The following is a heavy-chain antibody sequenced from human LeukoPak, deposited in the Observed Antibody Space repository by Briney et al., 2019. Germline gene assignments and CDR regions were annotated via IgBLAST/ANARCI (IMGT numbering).Heavy chain of an antibody. V-gene: IGHV3-23*01. J-gene: IGHJ4*02. CDR2: FSHSGDDT. CDR1: GFTLSIYA. CDR3: AKDRCGGGCYPGLFDC. D-gene: IGHD2-15*01. Sequence: PGGSLRLSCAASGFTLSIYAMNWVRQAPGKGLEWVSTFSHSGDDTYYAASVKGRFTISRDNSENTLYLQMNSLTAEDTAVYYCAKDRCGGGCYPGLFDCWGQGTLVTVSS.